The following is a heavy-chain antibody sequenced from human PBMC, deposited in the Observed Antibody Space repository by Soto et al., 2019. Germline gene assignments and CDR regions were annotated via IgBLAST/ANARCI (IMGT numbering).Heavy chain of an antibody. CDR3: ASESSGSYDGFDM. J-gene: IGHJ3*02. CDR1: GGSISSHY. V-gene: IGHV4-59*11. CDR2: IYYTGST. D-gene: IGHD6-19*01. Sequence: SETLSLTCTFSGGSISSHYWSWIRQPPGKGLEWIGHIYYTGSTNYNPSLKSRVTISVDTSKNQFSLKLSSVTAADTALYYCASESSGSYDGFDMWGQGTMVTVSS.